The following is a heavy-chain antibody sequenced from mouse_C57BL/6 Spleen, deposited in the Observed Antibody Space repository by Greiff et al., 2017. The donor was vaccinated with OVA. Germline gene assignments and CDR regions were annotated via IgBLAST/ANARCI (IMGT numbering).Heavy chain of an antibody. J-gene: IGHJ2*01. CDR1: GFTFSDYG. CDR2: ISSGSSTI. Sequence: EVQVVESGGGLVKPGGSLKLSCAASGFTFSDYGMHWVRQAPEKGLEWVAYISSGSSTIYYADTVKGRFTISRDNAKNTLFLQMTSLRSEDTAMYYCARIGSSYGYWGQGTTLTVSS. CDR3: ARIGSSYGY. D-gene: IGHD1-1*01. V-gene: IGHV5-17*01.